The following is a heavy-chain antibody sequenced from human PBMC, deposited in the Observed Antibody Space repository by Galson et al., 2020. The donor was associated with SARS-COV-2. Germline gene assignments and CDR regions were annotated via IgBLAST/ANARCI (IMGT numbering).Heavy chain of an antibody. Sequence: GGSLRLSCAASGFTFSTYAMSWFRQAPGKGLEWVSTVSRTDGTTYYADSVKGRFTISRDNSKDTVYLEMNSLRAEETAVYYCAKGGLWFRELPDVWGQGTTVSVSS. D-gene: IGHD3-10*01. CDR1: GFTFSTYA. V-gene: IGHV3-23*01. CDR2: VSRTDGTT. CDR3: AKGGLWFRELPDV. J-gene: IGHJ6*02.